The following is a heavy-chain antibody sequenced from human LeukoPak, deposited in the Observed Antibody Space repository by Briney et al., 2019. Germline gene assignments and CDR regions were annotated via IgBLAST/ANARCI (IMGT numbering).Heavy chain of an antibody. CDR1: GFTFSSYS. J-gene: IGHJ4*02. V-gene: IGHV3-48*04. Sequence: QPGGSLRLSCAASGFTFSSYSMNWVRLAPGKGLEWVSYISSGSTYTNYADSVEGRFTISRDNAKNSLYLQMNSLRAEDTAVYYCARGDYGGDYFDYWGQGTLVTVSS. D-gene: IGHD4-23*01. CDR3: ARGDYGGDYFDY. CDR2: ISSGSTYT.